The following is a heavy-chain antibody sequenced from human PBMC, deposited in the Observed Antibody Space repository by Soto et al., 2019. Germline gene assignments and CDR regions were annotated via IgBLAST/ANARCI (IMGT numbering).Heavy chain of an antibody. D-gene: IGHD6-13*01. J-gene: IGHJ5*02. CDR2: ISGSGGST. CDR3: APLRTGYSSRTNWFDP. CDR1: GFTFSSYA. Sequence: GGSLRLSCAASGFTFSSYAMSWVRQAPGKGLEWVSAISGSGGSTYYADSVKGRFTISRDNSRNTGFLQMNTLGAEDTAVYYCAPLRTGYSSRTNWFDPWGQGTLVTGSS. V-gene: IGHV3-23*01.